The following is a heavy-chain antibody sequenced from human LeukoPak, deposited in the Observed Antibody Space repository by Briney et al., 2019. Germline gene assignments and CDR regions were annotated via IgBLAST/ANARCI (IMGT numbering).Heavy chain of an antibody. V-gene: IGHV3-33*06. CDR3: AKDKGNQQLYALDV. CDR2: MRFDGKTK. J-gene: IGHJ6*02. CDR1: GFLVNDYG. Sequence: GRSLRLSCAASGFLVNDYGMHRVRQAPGKGPEWVAAMRFDGKTKYYVDSVKGRFTISRDTSKNTLFLQMNSLRDEDTAIYYCAKDKGNQQLYALDVWGQGTTVSVSS. D-gene: IGHD2-8*01.